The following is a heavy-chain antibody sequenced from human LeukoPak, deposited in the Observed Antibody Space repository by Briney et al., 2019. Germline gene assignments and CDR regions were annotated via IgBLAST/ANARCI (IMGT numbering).Heavy chain of an antibody. Sequence: SETLSLTCTVSGGSISSSDYYWGWIRQPPGKGLEWIGSIYYSGSTYYSPSLKSRLTISVDTSKNQFSLKLSSVTAADTAVYYCARDRGNYDILTGYYSIGWFDPWGQGTLVTVSS. CDR1: GGSISSSDYY. D-gene: IGHD3-9*01. CDR2: IYYSGST. CDR3: ARDRGNYDILTGYYSIGWFDP. V-gene: IGHV4-39*07. J-gene: IGHJ5*02.